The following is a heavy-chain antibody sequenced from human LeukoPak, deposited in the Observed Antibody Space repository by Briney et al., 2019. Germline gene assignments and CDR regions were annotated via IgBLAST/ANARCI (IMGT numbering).Heavy chain of an antibody. V-gene: IGHV1-46*01. D-gene: IGHD6-13*01. J-gene: IGHJ3*02. CDR2: INPRTGST. CDR3: ARDIAPRGSSSWYGAGDAFDI. Sequence: GASVKVSCKASGYTMTSYYMHWVRQAPGQGLEWMGIINPRTGSTKYAQKFQGRVIMTRDMSTSTVYLDLSSLRSEDTAVYYCARDIAPRGSSSWYGAGDAFDIWGQGTMVTVSS. CDR1: GYTMTSYY.